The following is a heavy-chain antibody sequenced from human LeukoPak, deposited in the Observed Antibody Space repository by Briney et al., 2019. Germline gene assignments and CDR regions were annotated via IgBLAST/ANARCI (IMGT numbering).Heavy chain of an antibody. CDR1: GFTFSSXS. Sequence: XGSXXXXXXASGFTFSSXSXXXVRXAPGXGXXWVSSISSSSSYIYYADSVKGRFTISRDNAKNSLYLQMNSLRAEDTAVYYCARERYPGPADYWGQGTLVTVSS. V-gene: IGHV3-21*01. D-gene: IGHD1-1*01. CDR3: ARERYPGPADY. J-gene: IGHJ4*02. CDR2: ISSSSSYI.